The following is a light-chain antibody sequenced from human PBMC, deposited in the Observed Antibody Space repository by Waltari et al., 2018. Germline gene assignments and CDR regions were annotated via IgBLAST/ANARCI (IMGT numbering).Light chain of an antibody. V-gene: IGLV1-47*01. J-gene: IGLJ2*01. Sequence: QSVLTQPPSASGSPGQTGTISCSGTRSNIGDNYVYWYQQVPPTAPRLLIYKNNQRPSGVTDRFSGSKSGTSATLAISALRSEDAATYYCTAWDDSLSSMIFGGGTKVTVL. CDR1: RSNIGDNY. CDR2: KNN. CDR3: TAWDDSLSSMI.